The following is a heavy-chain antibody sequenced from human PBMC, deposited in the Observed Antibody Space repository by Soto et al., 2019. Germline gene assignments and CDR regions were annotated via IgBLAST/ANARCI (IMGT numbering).Heavy chain of an antibody. CDR1: GGSVSSGGYY. D-gene: IGHD6-6*01. CDR2: IYYSGIT. Sequence: SETLSLTCTVSGGSVSSGGYYWSWIGQHPGKGLEWIGYIYYSGITYYNPSPNSRVSIAVDTTENQFSLKLTSVTAADTSVYYCARGAFASSSSWFDPWGRGTLVTVS. V-gene: IGHV4-31*03. J-gene: IGHJ5*02. CDR3: ARGAFASSSSWFDP.